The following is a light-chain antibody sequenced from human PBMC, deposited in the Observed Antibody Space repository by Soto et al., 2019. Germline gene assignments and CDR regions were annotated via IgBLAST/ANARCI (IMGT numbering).Light chain of an antibody. CDR3: QQSYSTPRT. Sequence: DIQMTQSPSSLPAFVGDRVTITCRASQSISRHLNWYQQKPGKAPKLLIYGASSLQSGVPSRFSGSGAGTDFTLTISSLQPEDFATYYCQQSYSTPRTFGGGTKVAI. J-gene: IGKJ4*01. CDR1: QSISRH. V-gene: IGKV1-39*01. CDR2: GAS.